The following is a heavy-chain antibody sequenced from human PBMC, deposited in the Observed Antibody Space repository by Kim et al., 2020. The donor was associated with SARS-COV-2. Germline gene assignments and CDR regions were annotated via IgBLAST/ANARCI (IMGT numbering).Heavy chain of an antibody. CDR2: ISYDGSNK. J-gene: IGHJ4*02. CDR3: AKIPVTDSLPYDY. Sequence: GGSLRLSCAASGFTFSSYGMHWVRQAPGKGLEWVAVISYDGSNKYYADSVKGRFTISRDNSKNTLYLQMNSLRAEDTAVYYCAKIPVTDSLPYDYWGQGTLVTVSS. V-gene: IGHV3-30*18. CDR1: GFTFSSYG. D-gene: IGHD2-2*01.